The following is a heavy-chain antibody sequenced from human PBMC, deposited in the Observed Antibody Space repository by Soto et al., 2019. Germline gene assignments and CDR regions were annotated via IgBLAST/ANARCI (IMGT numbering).Heavy chain of an antibody. D-gene: IGHD3-22*01. J-gene: IGHJ3*02. Sequence: PSETLSLTCAVSGGSISSGGYSWSWIRQPPGKGLEWIGYIYHSGSTYYNPSLKSRVTISVDRSKNQFSLKLSSVTAADTAVYYCARVGYDSSGYYLWQDAFDIWGQGTMVTVSS. CDR3: ARVGYDSSGYYLWQDAFDI. V-gene: IGHV4-30-2*01. CDR2: IYHSGST. CDR1: GGSISSGGYS.